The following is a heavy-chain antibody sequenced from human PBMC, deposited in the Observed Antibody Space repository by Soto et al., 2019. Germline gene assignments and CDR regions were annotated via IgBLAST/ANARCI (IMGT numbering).Heavy chain of an antibody. CDR3: AKERSSGWSFDY. Sequence: GGSLRLSCAASGFTFSNAWMNWVPQAPGKGLEWVSGISGSGDSTYYADSVKGRFTVSRDNSKNTLYLQMNSLRAEDTAVFYCAKERSSGWSFDYWGQGTLVTVSS. V-gene: IGHV3-23*01. CDR1: GFTFSNAW. J-gene: IGHJ4*02. CDR2: ISGSGDST. D-gene: IGHD6-19*01.